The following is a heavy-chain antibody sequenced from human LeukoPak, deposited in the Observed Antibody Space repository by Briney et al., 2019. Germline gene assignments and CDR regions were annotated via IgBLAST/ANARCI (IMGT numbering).Heavy chain of an antibody. CDR2: MNPNSGNT. CDR1: GYAFTSYD. Sequence: ASVKVSCKASGYAFTSYDINWVRQATGHGLEWMGWMNPNSGNTGYAQKFQGRVTMTRNTSISTAYMELSSLRSEDTAVYYCARATSAGGYYDILTRFRGLNYYYYMDVWGKGTTVTISS. J-gene: IGHJ6*03. CDR3: ARATSAGGYYDILTRFRGLNYYYYMDV. D-gene: IGHD3-9*01. V-gene: IGHV1-8*01.